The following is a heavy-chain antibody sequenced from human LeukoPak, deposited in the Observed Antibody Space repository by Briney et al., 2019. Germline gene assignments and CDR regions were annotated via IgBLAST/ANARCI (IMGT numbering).Heavy chain of an antibody. Sequence: PSETLSLTCTVSGGSISSYYWSWIRQPPGKGLEWNGYIYYSGSSNYNPSLKSRVTISVDTSKNQFSLKLSSVTAADTAVYYCARHEGYYYGSWTNYAFDPWGQGTLVTVSS. CDR2: IYYSGSS. V-gene: IGHV4-59*08. CDR1: GGSISSYY. D-gene: IGHD3-10*01. J-gene: IGHJ5*02. CDR3: ARHEGYYYGSWTNYAFDP.